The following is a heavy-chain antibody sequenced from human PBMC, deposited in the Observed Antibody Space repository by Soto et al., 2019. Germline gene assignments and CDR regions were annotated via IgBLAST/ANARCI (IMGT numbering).Heavy chain of an antibody. Sequence: GASVKVSCKASGFTFNNYAMNWVRQAPGKGLEWVATISGTGGSTYYADSVKGRFTISRDNSKNTLYLQMNSLRVEDTAVYYCAKDRLGGNFDYWGQGTQVTVSS. CDR3: AKDRLGGNFDY. CDR1: GFTFNNYA. V-gene: IGHV3-23*01. J-gene: IGHJ4*02. CDR2: ISGTGGST.